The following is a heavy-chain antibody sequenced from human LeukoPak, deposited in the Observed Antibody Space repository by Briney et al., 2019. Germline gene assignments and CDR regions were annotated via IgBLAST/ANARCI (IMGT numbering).Heavy chain of an antibody. Sequence: GGSLRLSCAASGFTFRSYAMSWVRQAPGKGLEWVSTIGGGGGRTYYADSVKGRFTIPRDNSKNTLYLQMNSLRAEDTAVYYCAGVAADYYDSSGYYSDWGQGTLVTVSS. CDR3: AGVAADYYDSSGYYSD. CDR1: GFTFRSYA. J-gene: IGHJ4*02. CDR2: IGGGGGRT. V-gene: IGHV3-23*01. D-gene: IGHD3-22*01.